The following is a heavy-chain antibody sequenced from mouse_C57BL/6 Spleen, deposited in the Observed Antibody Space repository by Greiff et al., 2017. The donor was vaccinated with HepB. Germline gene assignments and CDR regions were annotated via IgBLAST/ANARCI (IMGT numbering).Heavy chain of an antibody. J-gene: IGHJ4*01. CDR1: GFTFSSYA. CDR3: ARDPSNSYYAMDY. CDR2: LSDGGSYT. Sequence: EVMLVESGGGLVKPGGSLKLSCAASGFTFSSYAMSWVRQTPEKRLEWVATLSDGGSYTYYPENVKGRFTISRDNAKNNLYLQMSHLKSEDTAMYYCARDPSNSYYAMDYWGQGTSVTVSS. V-gene: IGHV5-4*01. D-gene: IGHD2-5*01.